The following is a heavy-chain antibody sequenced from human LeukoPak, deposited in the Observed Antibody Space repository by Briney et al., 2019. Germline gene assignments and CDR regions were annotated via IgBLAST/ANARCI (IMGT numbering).Heavy chain of an antibody. Sequence: GGSLRLSCAASGLTVSSSYMSWVRQAPGKGLGWVSIIYNDGSTYYADSMKGRFTVSRDISKNTLYLQVNSLRAEDTAMYYCARNTLFAFDIWGQGTMVTVSS. V-gene: IGHV3-53*01. J-gene: IGHJ3*02. CDR1: GLTVSSSY. CDR2: IYNDGST. CDR3: ARNTLFAFDI.